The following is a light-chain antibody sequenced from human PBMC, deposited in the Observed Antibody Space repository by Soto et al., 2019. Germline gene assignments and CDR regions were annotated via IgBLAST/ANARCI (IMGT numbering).Light chain of an antibody. J-gene: IGLJ2*01. V-gene: IGLV2-11*01. Sequence: QSVLTQPRSVSGSPGQSVTISCTGTSSDVGGYNYVSWYQQHPGKAPKLMIYDVSKRPSGVPDRFSGPKSGNTASLTISGLQAEDEADYYCCSYAGSYHVVFGGGTKLTVL. CDR3: CSYAGSYHVV. CDR2: DVS. CDR1: SSDVGGYNY.